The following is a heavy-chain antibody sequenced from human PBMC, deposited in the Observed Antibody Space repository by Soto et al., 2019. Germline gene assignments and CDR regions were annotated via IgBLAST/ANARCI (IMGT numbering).Heavy chain of an antibody. Sequence: SETLSLTCTVSGGSISNYYWSWIRQPPGKGLEWIGYIYYSGSTKYNPSLKSRVTISVDTSKNQFSLKLSSVTAADTAVYYCARRDSSGYGWLGYFDYWGQGTLVTVSS. CDR2: IYYSGST. J-gene: IGHJ4*02. V-gene: IGHV4-59*01. CDR3: ARRDSSGYGWLGYFDY. CDR1: GGSISNYY. D-gene: IGHD3-22*01.